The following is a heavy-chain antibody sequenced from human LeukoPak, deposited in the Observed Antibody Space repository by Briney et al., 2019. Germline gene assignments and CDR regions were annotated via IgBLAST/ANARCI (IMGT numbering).Heavy chain of an antibody. CDR3: ARKKDGYHFLDY. Sequence: GGSLRLSCAASGFTFSSYSMNWVRQAPGKGLEWVSSISSSSYIYYADSVKGRFTISRDNAKNSLYLQMNSLRSEDTAVYYCARKKDGYHFLDYWGQGTLVTVSS. CDR1: GFTFSSYS. V-gene: IGHV3-21*04. J-gene: IGHJ4*02. CDR2: ISSSSYI. D-gene: IGHD5-24*01.